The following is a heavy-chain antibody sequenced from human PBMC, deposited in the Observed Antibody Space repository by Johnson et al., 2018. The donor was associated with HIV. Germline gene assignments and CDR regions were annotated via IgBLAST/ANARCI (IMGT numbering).Heavy chain of an antibody. Sequence: QVQLVESGGGLVKPGGSLRLSCVGSGFTFSDYYMSWVRQAPGKGLEWIAYISGGSTGYADSVQGRFTISRDNAKNSLYLQMNSLRAEDTAVYYCARGGLLWFGHPADWGQGTMVTVSS. CDR1: GFTFSDYY. J-gene: IGHJ3*01. CDR2: ISGGST. D-gene: IGHD3-10*01. CDR3: ARGGLLWFGHPAD. V-gene: IGHV3-11*06.